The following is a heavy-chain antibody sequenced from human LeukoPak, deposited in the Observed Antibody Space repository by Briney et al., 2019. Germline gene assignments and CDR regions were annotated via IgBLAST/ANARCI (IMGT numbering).Heavy chain of an antibody. V-gene: IGHV4-38-2*02. D-gene: IGHD1/OR15-1a*01. CDR1: GYSISSGYY. CDR3: ARVGGQDPDGGWELEQMYYFDY. CDR2: IYHSGST. Sequence: NPSETLSLTCTVSGYSISSGYYWGWIRQPPGKGLEWIGSIYHSGSTYYNPSLKSRVTISVDTSKNQFSPKLSSVTAADTAVYYCARVGGQDPDGGWELEQMYYFDYWGQGTPVTVSS. J-gene: IGHJ4*02.